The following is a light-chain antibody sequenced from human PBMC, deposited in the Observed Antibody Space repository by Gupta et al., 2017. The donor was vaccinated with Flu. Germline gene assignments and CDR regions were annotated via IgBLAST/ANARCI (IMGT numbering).Light chain of an antibody. V-gene: IGLV2-8*02. J-gene: IGLJ2*01. CDR2: EVS. Sequence: SAMTQPPSASRSPGQSATISCTGTSRDVGGYNYVSWYQQHPGKAPKVMIYEVSKRPSGVPDRFSGSKSGGTASLTVAGLQAEDEAVYYCSSYAGIYNRGVFGGGTKLTVL. CDR3: SSYAGIYNRGV. CDR1: SRDVGGYNY.